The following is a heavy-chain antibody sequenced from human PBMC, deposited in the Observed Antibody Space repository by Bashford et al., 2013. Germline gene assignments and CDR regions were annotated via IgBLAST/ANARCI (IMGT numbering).Heavy chain of an antibody. J-gene: IGHJ5*02. D-gene: IGHD6-19*01. Sequence: VRQAPGKGLEWVSAISGSGGSTYYADSVKGRFTISRDNSKNTLYLQMNSLRAEDTAVYYCAKYNEAVAGFHAYNWFDPWGQGTLVTVSS. V-gene: IGHV3-23*01. CDR3: AKYNEAVAGFHAYNWFDP. CDR2: ISGSGGST.